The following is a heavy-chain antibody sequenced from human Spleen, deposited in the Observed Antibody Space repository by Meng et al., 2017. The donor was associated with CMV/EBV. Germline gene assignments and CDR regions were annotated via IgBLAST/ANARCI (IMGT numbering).Heavy chain of an antibody. CDR1: GGSISSFS. CDR2: VSYSGST. D-gene: IGHD3-10*01. CDR3: ARDSSVDYYYFGMDV. Sequence: SETLSLTCTVSGGSISSFSWNWIRQPPGKGLEWIGYVSYSGSTNYNPSLESRVTISLDTSKNQFSLKLTSVTAADTAVYYCARDSSVDYYYFGMDVWGQGTSVTVSS. J-gene: IGHJ6*02. V-gene: IGHV4-59*01.